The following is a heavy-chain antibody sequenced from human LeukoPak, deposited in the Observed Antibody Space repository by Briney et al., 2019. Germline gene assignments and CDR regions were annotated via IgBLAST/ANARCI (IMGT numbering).Heavy chain of an antibody. D-gene: IGHD6-13*01. Sequence: ASVKVSCKASGYTFTSYDINWVRQATEQGLEWMGWMNPNSGNTGYAQKFQGRVTITRNTSISTAYMELSSLRSEDTAVYYCARVRIAAAGIWFDPWGQGTLVTVSS. J-gene: IGHJ5*02. CDR1: GYTFTSYD. V-gene: IGHV1-8*03. CDR3: ARVRIAAAGIWFDP. CDR2: MNPNSGNT.